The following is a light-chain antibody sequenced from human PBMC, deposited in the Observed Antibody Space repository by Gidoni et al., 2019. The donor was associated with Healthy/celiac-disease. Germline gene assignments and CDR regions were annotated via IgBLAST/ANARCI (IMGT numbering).Light chain of an antibody. V-gene: IGKV3-11*01. CDR2: DAS. Sequence: EIVLTQSPATLSLSPGERATLSCRASQSVSSYFAWYQQKPGQAPRLLIYDASTRTTAVPARFSGSGSWTAFTLTISSLEPEDVAVYYCQQRSNWPPLTFGGGTKVEIK. CDR1: QSVSSY. J-gene: IGKJ4*01. CDR3: QQRSNWPPLT.